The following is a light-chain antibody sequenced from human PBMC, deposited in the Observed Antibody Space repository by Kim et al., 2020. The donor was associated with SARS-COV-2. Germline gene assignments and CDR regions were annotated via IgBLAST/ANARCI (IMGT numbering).Light chain of an antibody. CDR2: AAT. J-gene: IGKJ1*01. CDR3: QQDHNYPRT. V-gene: IGKV1-6*01. Sequence: CASVGDRVTIPGRAGQDIRNDLGWYQQRPGKAPRLLIFAATALQSRVPSRFSGSGSGTEFILTINSLQPEDFATYFCQQDHNYPRTFGQGTTVEI. CDR1: QDIRND.